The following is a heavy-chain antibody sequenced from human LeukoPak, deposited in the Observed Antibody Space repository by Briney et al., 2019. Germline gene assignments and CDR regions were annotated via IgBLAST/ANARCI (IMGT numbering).Heavy chain of an antibody. D-gene: IGHD2-15*01. V-gene: IGHV1-3*01. Sequence: ASVKVSCTASGYTFTSYAMHWVRQAPGQRLEWMGWINAGNGNTKYSQKFQGRVTITRDTSASTAYMELSSLRSEDTAVYYCARDGGYCSGGSCPGRASWFDPWGQGTLVTVSS. J-gene: IGHJ5*02. CDR3: ARDGGYCSGGSCPGRASWFDP. CDR1: GYTFTSYA. CDR2: INAGNGNT.